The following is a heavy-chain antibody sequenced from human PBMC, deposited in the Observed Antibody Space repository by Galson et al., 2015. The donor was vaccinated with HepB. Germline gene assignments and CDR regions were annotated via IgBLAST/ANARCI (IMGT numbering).Heavy chain of an antibody. J-gene: IGHJ4*02. D-gene: IGHD3-10*01. CDR1: GSSFTSYW. V-gene: IGHV5-51*01. CDR2: IYPGDSDT. CDR3: ASGIITMVRGVIISADY. Sequence: QSGAEVKKPGESLKISCKGSGSSFTSYWIGWVRQMPGKGLEWMGIIYPGDSDTRYSPSFQGQVTISADKSISTAYLQWSSLKASDTAMYYCASGIITMVRGVIISADYWGQGTLVTVSS.